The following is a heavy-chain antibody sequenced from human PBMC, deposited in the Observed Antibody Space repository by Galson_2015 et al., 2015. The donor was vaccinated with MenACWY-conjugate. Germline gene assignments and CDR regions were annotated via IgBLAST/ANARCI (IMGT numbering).Heavy chain of an antibody. Sequence: SLRLYCAASGFTFSGYSMNWVRQAPGKGLEWVSYISDSSNTIVYADSVKGRFTISRDDAKNTLYLQMNSLRAEDTAVYYCARRDSSSWYRQYFQHWGQGTLVTVSS. CDR3: ARRDSSSWYRQYFQH. J-gene: IGHJ1*01. CDR1: GFTFSGYS. CDR2: ISDSSNTI. D-gene: IGHD6-13*01. V-gene: IGHV3-48*01.